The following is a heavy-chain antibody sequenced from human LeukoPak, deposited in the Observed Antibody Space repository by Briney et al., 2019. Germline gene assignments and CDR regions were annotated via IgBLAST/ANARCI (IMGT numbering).Heavy chain of an antibody. CDR1: GFTFSSYA. D-gene: IGHD3-22*01. J-gene: IGHJ4*02. CDR3: AKGGSSGYYNHFDY. V-gene: IGHV3-23*01. CDR2: SGSGGGT. Sequence: PGGSLRLSCTASGFTFSSYAMGWVRQAPGKGLEWVSTSGSGGGTYYADSVKGRFTISRDNSKNTLYLQMNSLRDEGTAVYYCAKGGSSGYYNHFDYWGQGTLVTVSS.